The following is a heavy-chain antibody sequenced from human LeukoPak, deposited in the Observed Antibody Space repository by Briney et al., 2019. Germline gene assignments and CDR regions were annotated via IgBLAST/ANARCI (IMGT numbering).Heavy chain of an antibody. V-gene: IGHV1-18*01. Sequence: ASVKVSCKASGYTFTSYGISWVRQAPGQGFEWMGWISAYNGNTNYAQKLQGRVTMTTDTSTSTAYMELRSLRSDDTAVYYCAREEVVTAKYYGMDVWGQGTTVTVSS. CDR3: AREEVVTAKYYGMDV. D-gene: IGHD2-21*02. CDR2: ISAYNGNT. CDR1: GYTFTSYG. J-gene: IGHJ6*02.